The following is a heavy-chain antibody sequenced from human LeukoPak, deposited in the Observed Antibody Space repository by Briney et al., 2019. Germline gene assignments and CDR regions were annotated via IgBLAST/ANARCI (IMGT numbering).Heavy chain of an antibody. J-gene: IGHJ4*02. CDR1: GGSISTAGYY. D-gene: IGHD3/OR15-3a*01. CDR2: FYHDGST. CDR3: ARWADF. Sequence: SETLSLTCTVSGGSISTAGYYWSWIRQLPGKGLEWIGYFYHDGSTYYNPSLNSRVTISVDRSKNQFSLNLKSLTDADTAVYYCARWADFWGQGTLVTVSS. V-gene: IGHV4-30-2*06.